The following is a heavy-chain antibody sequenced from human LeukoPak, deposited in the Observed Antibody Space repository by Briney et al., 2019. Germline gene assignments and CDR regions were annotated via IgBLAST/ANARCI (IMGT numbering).Heavy chain of an antibody. CDR2: VSTNDGNT. D-gene: IGHD3-22*01. V-gene: IGHV1-18*01. CDR3: TRAPPGMTMMTDY. Sequence: ASVKVSCKASGGTFSSYAISWVRQAPGQGLEWMGWVSTNDGNTVYAQRLQGRVTMTTDTSTSVAYMELRSLTSDDTAVYYCTRAPPGMTMMTDYWGQGTLVTVSS. CDR1: GGTFSSYA. J-gene: IGHJ4*02.